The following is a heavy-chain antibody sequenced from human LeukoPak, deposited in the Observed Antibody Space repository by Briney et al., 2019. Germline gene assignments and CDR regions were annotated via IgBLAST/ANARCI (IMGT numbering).Heavy chain of an antibody. CDR3: ARAGVFAWFDP. D-gene: IGHD1-14*01. CDR2: IYYSGST. V-gene: IGHV4-30-4*08. CDR1: GGSISSGDYY. Sequence: SETLSLTCTVSGGSISSGDYYWSWIRQPPGKGLEWIGYIYYSGSTYYNPSPKSRVTISVDTSKNQFSLKLSSVTAADTAVYYCARAGVFAWFDPWGQGTLVTVSS. J-gene: IGHJ5*02.